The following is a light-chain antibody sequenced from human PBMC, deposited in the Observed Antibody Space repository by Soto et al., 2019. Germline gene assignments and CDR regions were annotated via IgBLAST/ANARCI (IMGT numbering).Light chain of an antibody. J-gene: IGLJ3*02. CDR3: CSYAGNSLGV. CDR2: DVS. Sequence: QSALTQPRSVSGSAGQSVTISCTGASSDVGGYNYVSWYQQHPGKAPKLVIYDVSTRPSGVPDRFSGSKSGNTASLTISGLQAEDASDYYCCSYAGNSLGVFGGGTKLTVL. V-gene: IGLV2-11*01. CDR1: SSDVGGYNY.